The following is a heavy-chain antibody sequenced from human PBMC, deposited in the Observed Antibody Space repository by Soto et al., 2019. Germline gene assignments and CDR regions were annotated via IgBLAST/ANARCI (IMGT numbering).Heavy chain of an antibody. CDR3: AKGARVGHWLGLDS. CDR2: ISYDGSNK. J-gene: IGHJ4*02. D-gene: IGHD6-19*01. Sequence: QVQLVESGGGVVQPGRSLRLSCVGTGLVFSNHAMHWVRQAPGKGLEWVAFISYDGSNKDYADSVKGRFTISRDNSKNTVFLQMNSLRGEETAVYYCAKGARVGHWLGLDSWGQGTLVTVSS. V-gene: IGHV3-30*18. CDR1: GLVFSNHA.